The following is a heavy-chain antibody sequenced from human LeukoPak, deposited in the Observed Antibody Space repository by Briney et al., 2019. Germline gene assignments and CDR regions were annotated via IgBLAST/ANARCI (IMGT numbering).Heavy chain of an antibody. J-gene: IGHJ4*02. V-gene: IGHV1-46*01. Sequence: GASVKVSCKASGYTFTSYYMHWVRQAPGQGLEGMGIINPSGGSTSYAQKFQGRVTMTRDTSTSTVYMELSSLRSEDTAVYYCARDSRPGSGSKSHFDYWGQGTLVTVSS. CDR2: INPSGGST. D-gene: IGHD3-10*01. CDR3: ARDSRPGSGSKSHFDY. CDR1: GYTFTSYY.